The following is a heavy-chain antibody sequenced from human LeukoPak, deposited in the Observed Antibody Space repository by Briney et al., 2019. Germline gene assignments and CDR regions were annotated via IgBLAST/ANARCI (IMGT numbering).Heavy chain of an antibody. CDR3: AKDRTYSAYAALDY. V-gene: IGHV3-9*01. Sequence: GGSLRLSCAASGFTFADSSMHWVRQAPGKGLEWVSRTSWNSGSAGYPDSVKGPFTISRDSDKNSLYLQMNSLRTEDTALYYCAKDRTYSAYAALDYWGQGTLVTVSS. CDR2: TSWNSGSA. CDR1: GFTFADSS. J-gene: IGHJ4*02. D-gene: IGHD5-12*01.